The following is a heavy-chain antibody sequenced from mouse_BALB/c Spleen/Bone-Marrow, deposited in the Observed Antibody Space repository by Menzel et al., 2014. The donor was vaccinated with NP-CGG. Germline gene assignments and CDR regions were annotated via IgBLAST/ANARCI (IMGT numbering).Heavy chain of an antibody. Sequence: VQLQQSGAELARPGASVKMSCKASGYTFTSYTMHWVKQRPGQGLEGIGYINPSSGYTNYNQKSKDKATLTADKSSSTAYMQLSSLTSDDSAVYYCARERNWDSFAYWGQGTLVTVSA. J-gene: IGHJ3*01. D-gene: IGHD4-1*01. CDR3: ARERNWDSFAY. V-gene: IGHV1-4*01. CDR1: GYTFTSYT. CDR2: INPSSGYT.